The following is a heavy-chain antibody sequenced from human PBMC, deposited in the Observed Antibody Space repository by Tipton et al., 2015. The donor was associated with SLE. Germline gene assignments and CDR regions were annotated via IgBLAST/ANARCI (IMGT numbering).Heavy chain of an antibody. CDR1: GVSMSRGGYY. D-gene: IGHD3-22*01. V-gene: IGHV4-61*08. CDR3: ARRLYYYDSSGFFDL. CDR2: IYYSGST. J-gene: IGHJ2*01. Sequence: TLSLTCTVSGVSMSRGGYYWSWIRQPPGKGLEWIGYIYYSGSTNYNPSLKSRVTISVDTSKNQFSLKLSSVTAADTAVYYCARRLYYYDSSGFFDLWGRGTLVTVSS.